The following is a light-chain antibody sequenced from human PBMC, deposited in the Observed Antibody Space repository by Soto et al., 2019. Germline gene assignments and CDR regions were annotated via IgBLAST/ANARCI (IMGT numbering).Light chain of an antibody. Sequence: DIQMTQSPSTLSASVGDRVTITCRASQSISSWLAGYQQKPGKAPKLLIYKASSLESGVPSRFSGSGAGTEYTLTICSLQPDDFATYYCKQYNSYWTFCPGTKVEIK. J-gene: IGKJ1*01. CDR3: KQYNSYWT. CDR1: QSISSW. V-gene: IGKV1-5*03. CDR2: KAS.